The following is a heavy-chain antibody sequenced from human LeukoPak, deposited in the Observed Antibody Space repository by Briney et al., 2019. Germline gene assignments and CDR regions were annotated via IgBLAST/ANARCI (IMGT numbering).Heavy chain of an antibody. V-gene: IGHV4-38-2*02. CDR2: IYHSGST. Sequence: SETLSLTCTVSGYSISIGYYWGWIRQPPGKGLEWIGNIYHSGSTNYNPSLKSRVTISVDTSKNQFSLKLSSVTAADTAVYYCASRMYYDFWSGQLGYWGQGTLVTVSS. J-gene: IGHJ4*02. CDR3: ASRMYYDFWSGQLGY. D-gene: IGHD3-3*01. CDR1: GYSISIGYY.